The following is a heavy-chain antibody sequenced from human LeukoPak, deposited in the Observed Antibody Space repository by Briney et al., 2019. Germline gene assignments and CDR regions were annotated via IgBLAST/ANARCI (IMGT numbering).Heavy chain of an antibody. Sequence: GGSLRLSCAASGFTFSSYWMHWVRHAPGKGLVWVSRINSDGSSTNYADSVKGRFTISRNNAKNTLYLQMNSLRAEDTAVYYCARDGPSSFGVHDYWGQGALVTVSS. CDR3: ARDGPSSFGVHDY. J-gene: IGHJ4*02. CDR2: INSDGSST. CDR1: GFTFSSYW. D-gene: IGHD3-3*01. V-gene: IGHV3-74*01.